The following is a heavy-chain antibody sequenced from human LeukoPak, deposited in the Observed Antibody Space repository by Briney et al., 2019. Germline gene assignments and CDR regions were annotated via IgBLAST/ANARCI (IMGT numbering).Heavy chain of an antibody. CDR1: GFTFSSYG. CDR2: IWYDGSNK. J-gene: IGHJ6*03. D-gene: IGHD2-2*01. V-gene: IGHV3-33*01. Sequence: GRSLRLSCAASGFTFSSYGMHWVRQAPGKGLEWVAVIWYDGSNKYYADSVKGRFTISRDNSKNTLYLQMNSLRAEDTAVYYCARDGGYCGSTSCYPLYYYMDVWGKGTTVTVSS. CDR3: ARDGGYCGSTSCYPLYYYMDV.